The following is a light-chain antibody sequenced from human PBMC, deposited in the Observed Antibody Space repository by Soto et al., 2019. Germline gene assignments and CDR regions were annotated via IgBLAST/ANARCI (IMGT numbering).Light chain of an antibody. Sequence: QSALTQPASVSGSPGQSITISCTGTSSDVGSYNLVSWYQQHPGKAPKFMIYEVTKRPSGVSKRFSGAKSGNKASLTISGLQAEDEADYDCCSYADISTLVLVGGTKLTVL. CDR2: EVT. J-gene: IGLJ3*02. CDR3: CSYADISTLV. V-gene: IGLV2-23*02. CDR1: SSDVGSYNL.